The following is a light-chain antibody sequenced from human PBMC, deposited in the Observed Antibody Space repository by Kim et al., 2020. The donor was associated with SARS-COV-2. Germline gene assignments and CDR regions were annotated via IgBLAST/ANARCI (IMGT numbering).Light chain of an antibody. J-gene: IGKJ4*01. Sequence: DIQMTQSPSSLSASVGDRVTITCRARQDINNCLNWYQQKPGKAPKLLIYDASNLKTGVPSRFSGSGSGTDFTFTISSLQPEDIATYYCQQYDNPPLTFGGGTKVDIK. CDR3: QQYDNPPLT. V-gene: IGKV1-33*01. CDR2: DAS. CDR1: QDINNC.